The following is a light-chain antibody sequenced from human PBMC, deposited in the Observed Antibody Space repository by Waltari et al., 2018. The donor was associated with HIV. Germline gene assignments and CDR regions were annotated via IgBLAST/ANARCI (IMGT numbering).Light chain of an antibody. CDR1: SSNIGAGYD. J-gene: IGLJ3*02. CDR3: QSYDSSLSGWV. CDR2: GNN. V-gene: IGLV1-40*01. Sequence: TISCTGTSSNIGAGYDVQWYQHLPGTAPKLLIYGNNNRPSGVPDRFSGSKSGTSASLAITGLQTDDEADYYCQSYDSSLSGWVFGGGTKLTVL.